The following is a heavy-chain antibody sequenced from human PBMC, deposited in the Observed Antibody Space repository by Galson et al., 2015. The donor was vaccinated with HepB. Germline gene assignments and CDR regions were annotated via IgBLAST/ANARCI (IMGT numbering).Heavy chain of an antibody. CDR1: GFTFSSYA. D-gene: IGHD5-18*01. Sequence: SLRLSCAASGFTFSSYAMSWVRQAPGKGLEWVSAISGSGGSTYYADSVKGRFTISRDNSKNTLYLQMNSLRAEDMAVYYCAKDRWIQLWLDAFDIWGQGTMVTVSS. J-gene: IGHJ3*02. V-gene: IGHV3-23*01. CDR2: ISGSGGST. CDR3: AKDRWIQLWLDAFDI.